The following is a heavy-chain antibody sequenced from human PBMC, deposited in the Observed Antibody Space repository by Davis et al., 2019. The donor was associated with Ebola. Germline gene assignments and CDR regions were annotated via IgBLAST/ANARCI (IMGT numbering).Heavy chain of an antibody. D-gene: IGHD6-13*01. Sequence: GESLKISCAASGFTFSSYGMHWVRQAPGKGLEWVAFIRYDGSNKYYPDSVKGRFTISRDKSKNTLYLQMNSLRAEDTAVYYCAKDPSSSSWYGGRYFDYWGQGTLVTVSS. CDR3: AKDPSSSSWYGGRYFDY. CDR1: GFTFSSYG. CDR2: IRYDGSNK. V-gene: IGHV3-30*02. J-gene: IGHJ4*02.